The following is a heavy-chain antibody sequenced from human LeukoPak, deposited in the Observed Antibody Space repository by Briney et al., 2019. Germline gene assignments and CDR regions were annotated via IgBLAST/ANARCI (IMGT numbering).Heavy chain of an antibody. Sequence: PSETLSLTCTVSGGSIGGSGYFWAWIRQPPGKGLEWIGGIYSSGSTCFNPSLKSRVTMSVDASKNQFSLKLSSVTAADTAVYYCARDRSSIGNFDCWGQGTLVTVSS. D-gene: IGHD2-2*01. CDR2: IYSSGST. CDR3: ARDRSSIGNFDC. V-gene: IGHV4-39*07. CDR1: GGSIGGSGYF. J-gene: IGHJ4*02.